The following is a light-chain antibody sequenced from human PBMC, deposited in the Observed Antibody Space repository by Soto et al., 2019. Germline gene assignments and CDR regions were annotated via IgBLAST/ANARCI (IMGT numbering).Light chain of an antibody. Sequence: DIQMTQSPSTLSASVGDRVSITCRASQNIDKWLAWYQQKPQKAPKLLIFDASTLESGVPSRFSGSGSGTEFTLTITDLRPEDSATYYCQQTYSELVYTFGRGTKLEIK. CDR2: DAS. CDR1: QNIDKW. J-gene: IGKJ2*01. V-gene: IGKV1-5*01. CDR3: QQTYSELVYT.